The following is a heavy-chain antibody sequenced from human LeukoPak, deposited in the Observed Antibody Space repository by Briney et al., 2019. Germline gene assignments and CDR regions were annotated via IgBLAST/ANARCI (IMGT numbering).Heavy chain of an antibody. D-gene: IGHD2-21*02. V-gene: IGHV3-15*01. J-gene: IGHJ4*02. CDR1: GFTFSSYA. CDR3: STSLRGSDCCLDY. CDR2: IKSKTDGGTT. Sequence: PGGSLRLSCAASGFTFSSYAMSWVRQAPGMGLEWVGRIKSKTDGGTTDYAAPVKGRFTISRDDSSGTLYLLMNSLKIEDTAVYYCSTSLRGSDCCLDYWGQGTLVAVSS.